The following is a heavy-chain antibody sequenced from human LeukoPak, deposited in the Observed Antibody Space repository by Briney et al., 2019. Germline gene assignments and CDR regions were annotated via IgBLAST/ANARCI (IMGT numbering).Heavy chain of an antibody. CDR2: IYSGGST. J-gene: IGHJ6*04. CDR3: ARDRGYCSSTSYYAAGVEYYYYGMDV. V-gene: IGHV3-53*01. D-gene: IGHD2-2*01. Sequence: SGGSLRLSCAASGFTVSSNYMSWVRQAPGKGLEWVSVIYSGGSTYYADSVKGRFTISRDNSKNTLYLQMNSLRAEDTAVYYCARDRGYCSSTSYYAAGVEYYYYGMDVWGKGTTVTVSS. CDR1: GFTVSSNY.